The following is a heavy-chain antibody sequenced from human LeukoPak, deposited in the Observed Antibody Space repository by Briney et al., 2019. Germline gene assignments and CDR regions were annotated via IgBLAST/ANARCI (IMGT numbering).Heavy chain of an antibody. V-gene: IGHV3-33*08. D-gene: IGHD6-19*01. CDR3: ARDDIAVAGNDAFDI. Sequence: PGGSLRLSCAASGFTFDIYSMNWVRQAPGKGLEWVAVIWYDGSNKYYADSVKGRFTISRDNSKNTLYLQMNSLRAEDTAVYYCARDDIAVAGNDAFDIWGQGTMVTVSS. CDR2: IWYDGSNK. J-gene: IGHJ3*02. CDR1: GFTFDIYS.